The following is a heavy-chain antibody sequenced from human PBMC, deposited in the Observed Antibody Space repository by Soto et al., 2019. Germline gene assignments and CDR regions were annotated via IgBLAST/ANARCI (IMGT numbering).Heavy chain of an antibody. CDR3: ERDSDSSGYYGYY. CDR2: LIPILGIA. D-gene: IGHD3-22*01. CDR1: GGTFSSYT. Sequence: QVQLVQSGGEVKKPGSSVKVSCKASGGTFSSYTISWVRQAPGQGLEWMGRLIPILGIANYAQKFQGRVTITADKSTSTAYMELSSLRSEDTAVYYCERDSDSSGYYGYYWCQGTLVTFSS. V-gene: IGHV1-69*08. J-gene: IGHJ4*02.